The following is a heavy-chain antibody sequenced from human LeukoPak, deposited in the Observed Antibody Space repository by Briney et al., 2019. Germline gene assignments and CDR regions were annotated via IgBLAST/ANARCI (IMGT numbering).Heavy chain of an antibody. J-gene: IGHJ4*02. D-gene: IGHD3-10*01. V-gene: IGHV1-18*04. CDR2: ISAYNGNT. CDR3: ARTWFGELIGYVFDY. CDR1: GYTFTSYG. Sequence: ASVKVSCKASGYTFTSYGISWVRQAPGQGLEWMGWISAYNGNTNYAQKLQGRVTMTTDTSTSTAYMELRSLRSDDTAVYYCARTWFGELIGYVFDYWGQGTLVTVPS.